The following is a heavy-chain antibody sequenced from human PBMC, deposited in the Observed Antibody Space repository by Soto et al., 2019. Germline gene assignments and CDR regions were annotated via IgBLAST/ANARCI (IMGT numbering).Heavy chain of an antibody. CDR3: ASGSSSPSDY. J-gene: IGHJ4*02. D-gene: IGHD6-6*01. Sequence: QVQLVESGGGVVQPGRSLRLSCAASGFTFSSYAMYWVRQAPGKGLEWVAVISYDGSNKYYADSVKGRFTISRDNSKNTLYLQMNSLRAEDTAVYYCASGSSSPSDYWGQGTLVTVSS. V-gene: IGHV3-30-3*01. CDR2: ISYDGSNK. CDR1: GFTFSSYA.